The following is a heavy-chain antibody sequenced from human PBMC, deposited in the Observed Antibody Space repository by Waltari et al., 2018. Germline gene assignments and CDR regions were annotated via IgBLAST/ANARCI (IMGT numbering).Heavy chain of an antibody. Sequence: EVQLLESGGGLVQPGGSLRLSCAASGFTFSSYAMSWFRQAPGKGLEWVSAISGSGGSTYYADSVKGRFTISRDNSKNTLYLQMNSLRAEDTAVYYCAKARGIAVAFDYWGQGTLVTVSS. J-gene: IGHJ4*02. D-gene: IGHD6-19*01. V-gene: IGHV3-23*01. CDR3: AKARGIAVAFDY. CDR2: ISGSGGST. CDR1: GFTFSSYA.